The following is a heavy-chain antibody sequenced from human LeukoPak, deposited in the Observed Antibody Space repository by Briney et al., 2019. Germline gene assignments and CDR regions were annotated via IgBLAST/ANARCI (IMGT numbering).Heavy chain of an antibody. Sequence: SETLSPTCTVSGGSVSSYYWSWIRQPPGKGLEWIGYIYYSGSTNYNPSLKSRFTISVDTSKNQFSLKLSSVTAADTAVYYWARGAYNWNVPFDPWGQGTLVTVSS. CDR1: GGSVSSYY. D-gene: IGHD1-20*01. CDR2: IYYSGST. CDR3: ARGAYNWNVPFDP. V-gene: IGHV4-59*02. J-gene: IGHJ5*02.